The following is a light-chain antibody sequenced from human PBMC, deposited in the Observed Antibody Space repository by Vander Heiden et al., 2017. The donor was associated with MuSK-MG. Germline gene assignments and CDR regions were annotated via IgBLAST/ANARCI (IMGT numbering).Light chain of an antibody. J-gene: IGKJ2*01. CDR2: WAS. CDR1: QSVLYSSNNKNY. Sequence: DIVMTQSPDSLAVSLGERATINCKSSQSVLYSSNNKNYLAWYQQKPGQPPKLLIYWASTRESGVPDRFSGSGSGTDFTLTISSLHAEDVAVYYCQQEDSTPYTFGQGTKLEIK. V-gene: IGKV4-1*01. CDR3: QQEDSTPYT.